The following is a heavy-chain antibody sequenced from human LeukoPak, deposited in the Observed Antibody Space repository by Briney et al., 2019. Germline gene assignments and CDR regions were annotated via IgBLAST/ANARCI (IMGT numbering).Heavy chain of an antibody. J-gene: IGHJ6*03. CDR2: ISAYNGNT. V-gene: IGHV1-18*01. CDR3: ARDGQGVQGYFDWLAYYYYYMDV. Sequence: ASVKVSCKASGYTFTSYGISWVRQAPGQGLEWMGWISAYNGNTNYAQKLQGRVTMTTDTSTSTAYMELRSLRSDDTAVYYCARDGQGVQGYFDWLAYYYYYMDVWGKGTTVTVSS. D-gene: IGHD3-9*01. CDR1: GYTFTSYG.